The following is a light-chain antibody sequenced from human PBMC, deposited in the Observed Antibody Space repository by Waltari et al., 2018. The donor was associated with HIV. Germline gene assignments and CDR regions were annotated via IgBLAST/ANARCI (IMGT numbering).Light chain of an antibody. CDR1: QSVSNS. CDR2: DAS. CDR3: QQRSNWPPIT. Sequence: EIVLTQSPATLSLSPGERATLSCRASQSVSNSLIWYQQKPGQAPRPLIYDASNRATGVPARFSGSGSGTDFTLTISSLEPEDFAVYYCQQRSNWPPITFGGGTKVEIK. J-gene: IGKJ4*01. V-gene: IGKV3-11*01.